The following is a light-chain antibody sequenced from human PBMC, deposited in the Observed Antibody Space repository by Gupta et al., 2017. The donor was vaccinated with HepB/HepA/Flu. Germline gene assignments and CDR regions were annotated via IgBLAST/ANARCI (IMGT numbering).Light chain of an antibody. CDR3: CSYGGSSTWV. V-gene: IGLV2-23*02. Sequence: QSALPQPASVSGSPGQSITISCTGTSNDVGSDNLVSWYQQHPGKAPKLIIYEVSKRPSGVSNRFSGSKSDNTASLTISGLQAEDEADYSCCSYGGSSTWVFGGGTKLTVL. CDR2: EVS. CDR1: SNDVGSDNL. J-gene: IGLJ3*02.